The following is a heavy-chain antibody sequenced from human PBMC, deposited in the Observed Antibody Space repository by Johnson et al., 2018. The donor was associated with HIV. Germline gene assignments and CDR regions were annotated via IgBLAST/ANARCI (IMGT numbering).Heavy chain of an antibody. Sequence: EVQLVESGGGVVQPGRSLRLSCGASGFTFSNAWMSWVRQAPGKGLEWVGRLKSKTDGGTTDYAAPVKGRFTISRDDSKNTLYLQMNSLKTEDTAVYYCTTEGRDSSGYYYLAFDMWGQGTMVTVSS. CDR2: LKSKTDGGTT. D-gene: IGHD3-22*01. CDR3: TTEGRDSSGYYYLAFDM. CDR1: GFTFSNAW. V-gene: IGHV3-15*01. J-gene: IGHJ3*02.